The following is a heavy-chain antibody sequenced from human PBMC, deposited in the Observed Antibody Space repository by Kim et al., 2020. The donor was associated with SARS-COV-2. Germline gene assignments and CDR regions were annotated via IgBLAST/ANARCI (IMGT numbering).Heavy chain of an antibody. Sequence: ESGRGRFTIARDNSKNTLYRQMNSLRAEDTAVYYCAKDLPQQLVRGYFDYWGQGTLVTVSS. V-gene: IGHV3-23*01. J-gene: IGHJ4*02. CDR3: AKDLPQQLVRGYFDY. D-gene: IGHD6-13*01.